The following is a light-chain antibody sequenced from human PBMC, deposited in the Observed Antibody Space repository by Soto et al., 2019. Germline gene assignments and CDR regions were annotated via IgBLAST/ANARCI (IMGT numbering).Light chain of an antibody. CDR2: DVS. V-gene: IGLV2-14*03. CDR3: SSYTTSNTRQIV. Sequence: QSALTQPASVSGSPEQSITISCTGTSSDVGGYNYVSWYQHHPGKAPKLMIYDVSNRPSGVSNRFSGSKSGNTASLTISGLQPEDEADYYCSSYTTSNTRQIVLGTGTKLTVL. CDR1: SSDVGGYNY. J-gene: IGLJ1*01.